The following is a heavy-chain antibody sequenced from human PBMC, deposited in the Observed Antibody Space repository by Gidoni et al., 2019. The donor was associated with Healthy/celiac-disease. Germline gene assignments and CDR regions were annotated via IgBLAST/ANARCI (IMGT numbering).Heavy chain of an antibody. J-gene: IGHJ5*02. Sequence: QVQLQESGPGLVKPSQTLSLPCTVSGGSTSSGGYYWSWIRQHPGKGLEWIGYIYYSGSTYYNPSLKSRVTISVDTSKNQFSLKLSSVTAADTAVYYCARDRMRGKLHWFDPWGQGTLVTVSS. CDR1: GGSTSSGGYY. V-gene: IGHV4-31*03. D-gene: IGHD2-8*01. CDR3: ARDRMRGKLHWFDP. CDR2: IYYSGST.